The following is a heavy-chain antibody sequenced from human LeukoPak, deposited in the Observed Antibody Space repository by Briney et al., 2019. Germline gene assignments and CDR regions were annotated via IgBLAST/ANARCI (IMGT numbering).Heavy chain of an antibody. CDR3: ARDRGSAQGSGSFDY. Sequence: GGSLRLCCAASGFTLRSNSMNWVRQAPGKGLEWVSYISSSSSNIYYADSVMGRFTISRDNAKKSLYLQMNSLRDEDTAVYYCARDRGSAQGSGSFDYWGQGTLVTVSS. V-gene: IGHV3-48*02. CDR1: GFTLRSNS. J-gene: IGHJ4*02. CDR2: ISSSSSNI. D-gene: IGHD3-10*01.